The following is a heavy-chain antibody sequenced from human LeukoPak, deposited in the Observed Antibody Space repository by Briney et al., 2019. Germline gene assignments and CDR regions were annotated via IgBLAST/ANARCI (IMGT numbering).Heavy chain of an antibody. CDR2: ITSSSHDI. Sequence: TGGSLRLSCAASGFTFDDYAMHWVRQAPGKGLEWVSSITSSSHDIYYADSVKGRFTISRDNARNSLSLQMSSLRAEDTAVYYCARGSGYDFLDYWGQGTLVTVSS. V-gene: IGHV3-21*01. J-gene: IGHJ4*02. D-gene: IGHD5-12*01. CDR1: GFTFDDYA. CDR3: ARGSGYDFLDY.